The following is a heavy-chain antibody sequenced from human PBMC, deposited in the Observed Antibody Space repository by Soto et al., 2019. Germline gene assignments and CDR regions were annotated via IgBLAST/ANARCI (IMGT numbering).Heavy chain of an antibody. Sequence: SETLSLTCAVSGGSISSGGYSWSWIRQPPGKGLEWIGYIYYSGSTYYNPSLKSRVTISVDTSKNQFSLKLSSVTAADTAVYYCARHCTYSSSWRDAFDIWGQGTMVTVSS. CDR2: IYYSGST. D-gene: IGHD6-13*01. CDR1: GGSISSGGYS. V-gene: IGHV4-30-2*03. J-gene: IGHJ3*02. CDR3: ARHCTYSSSWRDAFDI.